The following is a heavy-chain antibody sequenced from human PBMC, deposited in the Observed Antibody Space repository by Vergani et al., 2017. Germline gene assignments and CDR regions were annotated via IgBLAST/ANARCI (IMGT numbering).Heavy chain of an antibody. J-gene: IGHJ3*01. CDR3: ASQGYDFLWGSYGDAFDL. D-gene: IGHD3-16*01. CDR2: IYPGDSDT. CDR1: GYSFISYW. Sequence: EVQLVQSGAEVTKPGESLKISCKASGYSFISYWIGWVRQMPGEGLEWMGIIYPGDSDTRYSPSFQGQVTISADKSITTAYLQWNSLKASDTALYYCASQGYDFLWGSYGDAFDLWGQGTMVTVSS. V-gene: IGHV5-51*03.